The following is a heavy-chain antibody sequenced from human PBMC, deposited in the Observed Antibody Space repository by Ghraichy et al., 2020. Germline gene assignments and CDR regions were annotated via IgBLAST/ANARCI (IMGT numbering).Heavy chain of an antibody. CDR3: VRGYNHAMDV. CDR2: IKTVGTTT. CDR1: GFTFSGYW. J-gene: IGHJ6*02. Sequence: LSLTCAASGFTFSGYWMRWVRQLPGKGLVWVSHIKTVGTTTNYADSVKGRFTLSRDNAKNTLYLQMSSLRDEDTAVYYCVRGYNHAMDVWGQGITVTVSS. V-gene: IGHV3-74*01.